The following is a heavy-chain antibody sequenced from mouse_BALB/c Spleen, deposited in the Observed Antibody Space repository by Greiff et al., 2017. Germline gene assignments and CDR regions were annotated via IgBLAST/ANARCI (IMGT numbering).Heavy chain of an antibody. CDR2: IYPGSGNT. CDR1: GYTFTDYY. Sequence: QVHVKQSGAELARPGASVKLSCKASGYTFTDYYINWVKQRTGQGLEWIGEIYPGSGNTYYNEKFKGKATLTADKSSSTAYMQLSSLTSEDSAVYFCARSEDYDPFAYWGQGTLVTVSA. J-gene: IGHJ3*01. CDR3: ARSEDYDPFAY. D-gene: IGHD2-4*01. V-gene: IGHV1-77*01.